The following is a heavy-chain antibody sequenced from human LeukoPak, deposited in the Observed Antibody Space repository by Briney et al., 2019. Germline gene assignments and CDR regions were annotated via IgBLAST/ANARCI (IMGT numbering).Heavy chain of an antibody. CDR2: IRAYNGNT. V-gene: IGHV1-18*01. D-gene: IGHD2-2*01. CDR3: ARDFTHECSSTSCSLTSDY. Sequence: GAPVKPCCKAAGSTVTTYVISWGRGSPGQGLGGWGGIRAYNGNTNYAKKCQGRVTITTGPSTSTAYMELRSLKSDDTAVYYCARDFTHECSSTSCSLTSDYWGRRTLVTVSS. CDR1: GSTVTTYV. J-gene: IGHJ4*02.